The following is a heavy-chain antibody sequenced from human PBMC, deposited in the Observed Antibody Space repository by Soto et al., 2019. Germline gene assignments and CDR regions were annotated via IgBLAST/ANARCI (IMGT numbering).Heavy chain of an antibody. CDR2: IIPIFGIA. V-gene: IGHV1-69*13. Sequence: SVKVSCKASGGTLSSYAISWVRQAPGQGLEWMGGIIPIFGIANYAQKFQGRVTITADESTSTAYMELSSLRSEDTAVYYCARDGRAYYYGSGSPGAWFDPWGQGTLVTVSS. CDR3: ARDGRAYYYGSGSPGAWFDP. CDR1: GGTLSSYA. D-gene: IGHD3-10*01. J-gene: IGHJ5*02.